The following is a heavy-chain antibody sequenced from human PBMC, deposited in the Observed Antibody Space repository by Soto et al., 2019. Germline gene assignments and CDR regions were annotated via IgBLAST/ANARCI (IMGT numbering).Heavy chain of an antibody. J-gene: IGHJ5*02. V-gene: IGHV4-34*01. D-gene: IGHD6-19*01. CDR3: ATGPFNSSGWNAPRKGWFDP. CDR2: INHSGST. CDR1: GGSFSGYY. Sequence: TSETLSLTCAVYGGSFSGYYWSWIRQPPGKGLEWIGEINHSGSTNYNPSLKSRVTISVDTSKNQFSLKLSSVTAADTAVYYCATGPFNSSGWNAPRKGWFDPWGQGTLVTVSS.